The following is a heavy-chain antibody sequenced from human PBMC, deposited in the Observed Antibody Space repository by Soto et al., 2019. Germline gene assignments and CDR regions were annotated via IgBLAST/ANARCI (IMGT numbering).Heavy chain of an antibody. V-gene: IGHV3-48*01. CDR3: AREYGYSYYYSYLGV. CDR1: GFTVSTYS. Sequence: SMRLPCAPSGFTVSTYSINWVRHAQEKGLEWVSYISSSTSTIYYSDSVNGRLTISRDNANNSLYLQMNSLSAEHTAVYYYAREYGYSYYYSYLGVRGKGSRVT. CDR2: ISSSTSTI. D-gene: IGHD6-25*01. J-gene: IGHJ6*03.